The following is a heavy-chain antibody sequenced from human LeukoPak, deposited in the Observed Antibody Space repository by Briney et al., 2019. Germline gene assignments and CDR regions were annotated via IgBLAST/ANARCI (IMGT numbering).Heavy chain of an antibody. CDR2: ISWNCGSI. CDR1: GFTFGDYA. Sequence: AGGSLSLSCAASGFTFGDYAMHWVRQAPGKGLGWVSGISWNCGSIGYADSVKGRFTISRNNAKNSLYLQMNSLRAEDMAFYYWAKGSLSTVVTPPYFDYWGQGTLVTVSS. V-gene: IGHV3-9*03. D-gene: IGHD4-23*01. J-gene: IGHJ4*02. CDR3: AKGSLSTVVTPPYFDY.